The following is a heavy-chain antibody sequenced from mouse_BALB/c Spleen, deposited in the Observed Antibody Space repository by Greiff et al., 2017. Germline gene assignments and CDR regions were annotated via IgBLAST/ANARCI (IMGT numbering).Heavy chain of an antibody. CDR1: GYSFTSYW. CDR2: IDPSDSET. CDR3: ARLGGRATYFDY. Sequence: QVQLQQSGPQLVRPGASVKISCKASGYSFTSYWMHWVKQRPGQGLEWIGMIDPSDSETRLNQKFKDKATLTVDKSSSTAYMQLSSPTSEDSAVYYCARLGGRATYFDYWGQGTTLTVSS. V-gene: IGHV1S127*01. J-gene: IGHJ2*01. D-gene: IGHD3-1*01.